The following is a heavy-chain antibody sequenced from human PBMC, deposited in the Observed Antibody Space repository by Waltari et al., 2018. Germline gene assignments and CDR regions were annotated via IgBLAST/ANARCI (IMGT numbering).Heavy chain of an antibody. D-gene: IGHD2-2*01. CDR3: ASGTVPAAHYYYYMDV. J-gene: IGHJ6*03. CDR2: IYHSGST. V-gene: IGHV4-38-2*02. Sequence: QVQLQESGPGLVKPSETLSLTCTVSGYSISSGYYWGWIRQPPGKGLEWIGSIYHSGSTYYNPSLKSRVTISVDTSKNQFSLKLSSVTAADTAVYYCASGTVPAAHYYYYMDVWGKGTTVTISS. CDR1: GYSISSGYY.